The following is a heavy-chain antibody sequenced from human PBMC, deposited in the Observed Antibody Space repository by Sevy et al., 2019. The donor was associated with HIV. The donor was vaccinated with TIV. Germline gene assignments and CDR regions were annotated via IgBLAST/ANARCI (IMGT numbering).Heavy chain of an antibody. D-gene: IGHD3-22*01. J-gene: IGHJ4*02. V-gene: IGHV1-8*01. CDR3: AIYYYDSSGYYPQFDY. Sequence: ASVKVSCKASGYTFTRYDINWVRQATGQGLEWMGWMNPNSGNTGYAQKFQGRVTMTRNTSISTAYMELSSLRSEDTAVYYCAIYYYDSSGYYPQFDYWGQGTLVTVSS. CDR2: MNPNSGNT. CDR1: GYTFTRYD.